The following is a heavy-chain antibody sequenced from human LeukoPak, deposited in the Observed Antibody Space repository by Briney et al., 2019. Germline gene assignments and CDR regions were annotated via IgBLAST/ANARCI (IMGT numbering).Heavy chain of an antibody. D-gene: IGHD3-9*01. V-gene: IGHV3-48*04. J-gene: IGHJ4*02. Sequence: SSSTIYYTDSVKARFAISRDNANNSLYLQMNSLRAEDTTVYYCAREDYDILTGYYEGGFDYWGQGTXVTVSS. CDR2: SSSTI. CDR3: AREDYDILTGYYEGGFDY.